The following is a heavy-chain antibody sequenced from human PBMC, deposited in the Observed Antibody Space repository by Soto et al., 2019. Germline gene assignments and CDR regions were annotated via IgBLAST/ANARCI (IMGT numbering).Heavy chain of an antibody. V-gene: IGHV3-48*02. CDR3: VRDHDFAFDT. CDR2: IRSDGTTI. D-gene: IGHD2-21*02. Sequence: EAHLVESGGGLVQPGGSLRLSCAASGFTFSDNPMNWVRLAPGKGLEWVSHIRSDGTTIYYADSVKVRFTISRDNAKNSLYLHMNSLRDEDTAIYYCVRDHDFAFDTWGQGTLVTVSS. CDR1: GFTFSDNP. J-gene: IGHJ4*02.